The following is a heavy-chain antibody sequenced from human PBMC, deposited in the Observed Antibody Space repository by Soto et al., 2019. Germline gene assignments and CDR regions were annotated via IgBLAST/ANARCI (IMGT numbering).Heavy chain of an antibody. Sequence: QVQLQESGPGLVKPSQTLSLTCTVSGGSISSSGYYWSWIRQHPGKGLEWIGYIYDSGNTYYNPSLKSRVTTSVDTSKNQFSLKLSSVTAADTAVYYCAREEGGGYDHRWFDPWGQGTLVTVSS. V-gene: IGHV4-31*03. CDR2: IYDSGNT. CDR3: AREEGGGYDHRWFDP. J-gene: IGHJ5*02. D-gene: IGHD5-12*01. CDR1: GGSISSSGYY.